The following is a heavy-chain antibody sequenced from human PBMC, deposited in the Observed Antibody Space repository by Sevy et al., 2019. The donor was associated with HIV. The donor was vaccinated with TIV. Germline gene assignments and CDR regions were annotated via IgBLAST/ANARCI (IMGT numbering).Heavy chain of an antibody. J-gene: IGHJ6*02. D-gene: IGHD2-15*01. CDR3: AKVHADCSGGTCYTAHYYYDMDV. Sequence: GGSLRLSCAASGFTFSSYWMHWVRQAPGKGLVWVSRINSDGSSTSYADSVKGRFTISRDNAKNTLYLQMNSLRAEDTAVYYCAKVHADCSGGTCYTAHYYYDMDVWGRGATVTVSS. CDR1: GFTFSSYW. V-gene: IGHV3-74*01. CDR2: INSDGSST.